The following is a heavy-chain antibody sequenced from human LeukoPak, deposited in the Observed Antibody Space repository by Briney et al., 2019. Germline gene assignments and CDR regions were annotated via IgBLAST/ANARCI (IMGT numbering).Heavy chain of an antibody. J-gene: IGHJ4*02. CDR1: AYSFTDYY. Sequence: ASVKVSCKASAYSFTDYYIHWVRQAPGQGLGWMGLINPNSGGTDYAQKFQGRVTMTRDTSISTAYMELRRLRSDDTAVYYCARSSPTYYFDSSGYYYGDYWGQGTLVIVSS. V-gene: IGHV1-2*06. CDR3: ARSSPTYYFDSSGYYYGDY. D-gene: IGHD3-22*01. CDR2: INPNSGGT.